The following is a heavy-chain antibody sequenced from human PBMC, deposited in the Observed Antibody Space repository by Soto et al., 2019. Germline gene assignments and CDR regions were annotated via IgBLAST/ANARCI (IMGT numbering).Heavy chain of an antibody. CDR1: GFTFSSYA. J-gene: IGHJ4*02. CDR3: AKVPNNWNWGDY. Sequence: EVQLLESGGGLVQPGGSLRLSCAASGFTFSSYAMSWVRQAPGKGLEWVSAISGSGGSTYYADSVKGRFTISRDNSKNTLYLQMNSLRGEDTAVYYCAKVPNNWNWGDYWGQGTLVTVSS. CDR2: ISGSGGST. V-gene: IGHV3-23*01. D-gene: IGHD1-7*01.